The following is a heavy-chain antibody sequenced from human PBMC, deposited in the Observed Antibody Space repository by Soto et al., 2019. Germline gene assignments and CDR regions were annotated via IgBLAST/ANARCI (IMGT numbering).Heavy chain of an antibody. Sequence: ASVKLSCKTSGYNFVSNHIHWVRQTPAQGLEWMGIINPIDGSISYAQKFRGRVTVTRDTPTSSVYMELRGLTPADTAVYFCARDLFGSWTIDYWG. J-gene: IGHJ4*01. V-gene: IGHV1-46*01. CDR3: ARDLFGSWTIDY. D-gene: IGHD6-13*01. CDR2: INPIDGSI. CDR1: GYNFVSNH.